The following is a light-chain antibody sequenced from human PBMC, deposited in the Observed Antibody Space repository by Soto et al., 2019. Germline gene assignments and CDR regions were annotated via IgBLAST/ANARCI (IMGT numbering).Light chain of an antibody. Sequence: EIVMRQSPATLSVSPGERATLSCRASQSISINLVWYQQKPGQAPRLLIYGASSRVSDIPDRFSGSGSGTDVTLPISSLQSEDSAVYYCQQYNNWPPYTFGQGTKLEIK. CDR3: QQYNNWPPYT. J-gene: IGKJ2*01. CDR2: GAS. CDR1: QSISIN. V-gene: IGKV3D-15*01.